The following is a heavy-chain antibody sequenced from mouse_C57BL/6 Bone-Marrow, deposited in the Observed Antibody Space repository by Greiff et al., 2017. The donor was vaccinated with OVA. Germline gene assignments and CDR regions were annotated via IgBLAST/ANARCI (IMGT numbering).Heavy chain of an antibody. CDR2: IYPRSGNT. CDR3: ARWYYGSSPQWYFDV. V-gene: IGHV1-81*01. CDR1: GYTFTSYG. Sequence: QVQLQQSGAELARPGASVKLSCKASGYTFTSYGISWVKQRPGQGLEWIGEIYPRSGNTYYNEKFKGKATLTADKSSSTAYMELRSLTSEDSAVEFCARWYYGSSPQWYFDVWGTGTTVTVSS. D-gene: IGHD1-1*01. J-gene: IGHJ1*03.